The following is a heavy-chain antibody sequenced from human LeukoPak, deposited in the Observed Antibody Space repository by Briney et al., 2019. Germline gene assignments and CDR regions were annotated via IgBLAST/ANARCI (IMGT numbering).Heavy chain of an antibody. Sequence: GFLRLSCAASGFTFRDYSMNCVRQAPGKGLEWFSYISSSGSTIYYADSVKGRFTISRGNAKNSLYLQMNSLRAEDTAVYYCARGYCSSTSCSYYYYMDVWGKGTTVTVSS. V-gene: IGHV3-48*04. CDR3: ARGYCSSTSCSYYYYMDV. D-gene: IGHD2-2*01. CDR1: GFTFRDYS. J-gene: IGHJ6*03. CDR2: ISSSGSTI.